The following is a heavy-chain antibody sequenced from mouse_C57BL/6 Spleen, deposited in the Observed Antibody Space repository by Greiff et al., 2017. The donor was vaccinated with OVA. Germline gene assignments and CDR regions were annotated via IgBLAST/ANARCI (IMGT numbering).Heavy chain of an antibody. D-gene: IGHD2-4*01. CDR2: IYPGSGRT. J-gene: IGHJ3*01. CDR1: GYTFTSYW. Sequence: QVQLQQPGAELVKPGASVKMSCKASGYTFTSYWITWVKQRPGQGLAWIGDIYPGSGRTNYNEKFKSKATQTVDTRSSTAYKQHSSLTSEDSAVYYSARSRDYDVSWFAYWGQGTLVTVSS. CDR3: ARSRDYDVSWFAY. V-gene: IGHV1-55*01.